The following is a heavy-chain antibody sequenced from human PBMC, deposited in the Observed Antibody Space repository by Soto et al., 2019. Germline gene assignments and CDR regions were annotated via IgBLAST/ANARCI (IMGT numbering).Heavy chain of an antibody. J-gene: IGHJ5*02. CDR3: AREGCSSTSCYKTGWFDP. D-gene: IGHD2-2*01. V-gene: IGHV3-7*01. CDR1: GFTFSTYW. Sequence: EVQLVESGGGLVQPGGSLRLSCAASGFTFSTYWMSWVRQAPGKGLEWVANIKQDGSEKYYVDSVKGRFIISRDNANNSLYMQMDSLRAEDTAIYYCAREGCSSTSCYKTGWFDPWCQGILVTVSS. CDR2: IKQDGSEK.